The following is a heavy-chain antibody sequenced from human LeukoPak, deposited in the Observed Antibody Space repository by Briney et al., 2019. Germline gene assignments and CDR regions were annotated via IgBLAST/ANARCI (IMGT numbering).Heavy chain of an antibody. D-gene: IGHD6-6*01. J-gene: IGHJ6*03. CDR3: ARGYSSSSAVGYYYYYMDV. CDR2: IYTSGST. Sequence: PSQTLSLTCTVSGGSISSGTNYWTWIRQPAGKGLEWIGRIYTSGSTNYNPSLKSRVTISVDTSKNQFSLNLSSVTAADTAVYYCARGYSSSSAVGYYYYYMDVWGKGTTVTVSS. V-gene: IGHV4-61*02. CDR1: GGSISSGTNY.